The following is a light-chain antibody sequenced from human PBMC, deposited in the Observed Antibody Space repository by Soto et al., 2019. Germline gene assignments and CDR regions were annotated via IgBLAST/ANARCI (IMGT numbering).Light chain of an antibody. J-gene: IGLJ2*01. CDR2: EAT. CDR1: SGAVGGYNY. CDR3: TSFAGRNNLL. Sequence: QSALAQPPSASGSPGQSVTVSCTGISGAVGGYNYVSWYQQHPGKAPRLMIYEATKRPAGVPIRFSGSWSGNTASLTVSGLQAEDEADYYCTSFAGRNNLLFGGGTKLTVL. V-gene: IGLV2-8*01.